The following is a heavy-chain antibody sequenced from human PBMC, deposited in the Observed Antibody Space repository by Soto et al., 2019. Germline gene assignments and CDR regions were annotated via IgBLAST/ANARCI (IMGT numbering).Heavy chain of an antibody. V-gene: IGHV4-4*07. CDR2: FYTSGST. J-gene: IGHJ4*02. Sequence: QVQLQESGPGLVKPSETLSLTCTVSGGTISSYYWSWIRQPAGKGLEWIGRFYTSGSTNNNPSLKSRVTMSVDTSKNQFSLKLRSVTAADTAVYYCAGHTSLGYFDYWGQGTLVTVSS. CDR1: GGTISSYY. D-gene: IGHD7-27*01. CDR3: AGHTSLGYFDY.